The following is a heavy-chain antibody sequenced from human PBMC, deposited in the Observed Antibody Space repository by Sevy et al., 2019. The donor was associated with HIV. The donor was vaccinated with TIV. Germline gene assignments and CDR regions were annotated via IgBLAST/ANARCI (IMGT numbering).Heavy chain of an antibody. CDR2: INPSGGST. Sequence: ASVKVSCKASEYTFTSYYIHWVRQAPGQGLEWMGIINPSGGSTSYAQKFQGRVTMTRDTSTSTVYMELSSLRSEDTAVYYCARDWGYSYGLRWYNYFDCWGQGTLVTVSS. CDR3: ARDWGYSYGLRWYNYFDC. D-gene: IGHD5-18*01. J-gene: IGHJ4*02. V-gene: IGHV1-46*01. CDR1: EYTFTSYY.